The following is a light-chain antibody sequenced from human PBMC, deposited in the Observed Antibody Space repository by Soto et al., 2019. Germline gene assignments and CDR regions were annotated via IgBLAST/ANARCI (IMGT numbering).Light chain of an antibody. V-gene: IGKV1-13*02. CDR2: AAS. CDR3: QQFNSYVIT. Sequence: AIQLTQSPSSLSASVGDRVTITCRASQDITSALAWYQQKPGKAPNLLIYAASSLKSGVPSRFSGSGSGTDFTLTSSILQPEDFATYYCQQFNSYVITFVQGTRLETK. CDR1: QDITSA. J-gene: IGKJ5*01.